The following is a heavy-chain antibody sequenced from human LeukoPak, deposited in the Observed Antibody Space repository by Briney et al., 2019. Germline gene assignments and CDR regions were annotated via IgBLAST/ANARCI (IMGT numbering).Heavy chain of an antibody. CDR1: GFALRSNS. CDR2: IISGGGT. Sequence: GGSLRLSCAGSGFALRSNSMSWVRQAPGKGLEWVSVIISGGGTYYADSVKGRFTISRDNSKNTMYLQMNSLRAEDTAVYYCARGGPPGYDPFDYWGQGTLVTVS. CDR3: ARGGPPGYDPFDY. V-gene: IGHV3-53*01. J-gene: IGHJ4*02. D-gene: IGHD5-12*01.